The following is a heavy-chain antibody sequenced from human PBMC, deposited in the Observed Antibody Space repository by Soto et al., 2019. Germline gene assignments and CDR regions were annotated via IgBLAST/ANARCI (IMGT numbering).Heavy chain of an antibody. CDR2: IYSGGST. V-gene: IGHV3-53*01. D-gene: IGHD6-6*01. CDR1: VFTVSSNY. J-gene: IGHJ4*02. CDR3: ARESAYSSSSY. Sequence: WWSLRLSCSAPVFTVSSNYMSWCRQAPGKGLEWVSVIYSGGSTYYADSVKGRFTISRDNSKNTLYLQMNSLRAEDTAVYYCARESAYSSSSYWGQGTLVTVSS.